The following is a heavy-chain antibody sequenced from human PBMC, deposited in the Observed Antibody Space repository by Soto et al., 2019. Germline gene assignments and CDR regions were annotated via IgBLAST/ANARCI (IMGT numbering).Heavy chain of an antibody. J-gene: IGHJ5*02. CDR1: GGSISSGGYY. CDR2: IYYSWST. D-gene: IGHD3-22*01. Sequence: PSETLSLTCTVSGGSISSGGYYWSWIRQRPGKGLEWIGYIYYSWSTYYNPSLKSRGTISVDTSKNQFSLKLRSVTAAYTAVYYCARDSDVYYYDSSGYYPWGQGTLVTVSS. CDR3: ARDSDVYYYDSSGYYP. V-gene: IGHV4-31*03.